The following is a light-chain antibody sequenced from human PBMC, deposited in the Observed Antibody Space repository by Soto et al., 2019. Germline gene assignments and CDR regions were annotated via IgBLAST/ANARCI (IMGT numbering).Light chain of an antibody. CDR3: QQYNSPWT. CDR1: QSISSW. CDR2: KAS. Sequence: DIPMTQSPSTLSASVGDRVTITCRASQSISSWLAWYQQKPGKAPKLLIYKASSLESGLPSRFSGSGSGTEFTLTSSRLQPDDFAYYYCQQYNSPWTFGQGTKVEIK. J-gene: IGKJ1*01. V-gene: IGKV1-5*03.